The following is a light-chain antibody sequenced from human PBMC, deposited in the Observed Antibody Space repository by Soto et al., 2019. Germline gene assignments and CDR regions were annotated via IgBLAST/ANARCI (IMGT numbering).Light chain of an antibody. CDR2: DND. Sequence: QSALTKPTSVSAAPGQKVTISCSGSSSNIGNNYVFWYQQLPGTAPKLLIYDNDKRPSGIPDRFSGSKSGTSATLGITGLQTGDEADYYCATWDRSLSVGVFGGGTKLTVL. J-gene: IGLJ2*01. CDR3: ATWDRSLSVGV. V-gene: IGLV1-51*01. CDR1: SSNIGNNY.